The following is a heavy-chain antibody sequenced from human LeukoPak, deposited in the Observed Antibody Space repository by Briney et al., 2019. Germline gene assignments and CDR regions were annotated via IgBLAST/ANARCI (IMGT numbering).Heavy chain of an antibody. J-gene: IGHJ4*02. D-gene: IGHD5-18*01. CDR3: AREDTGEFDY. CDR2: IYYSGST. Sequence: TSETLSLTCTVSGGSISSYYWSWIRQPPGKGLEWIAYIYYSGSTNYNPSLKSRVTISVDTSKNQFSLKVSSVTAADTAVYYCAREDTGEFDYWGQGTLVTVSS. CDR1: GGSISSYY. V-gene: IGHV4-59*01.